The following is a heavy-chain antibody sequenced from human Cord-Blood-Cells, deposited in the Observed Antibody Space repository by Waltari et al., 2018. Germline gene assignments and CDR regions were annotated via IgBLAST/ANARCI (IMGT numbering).Heavy chain of an antibody. V-gene: IGHV4-34*01. J-gene: IGHJ3*02. CDR3: ARLPPNDI. CDR2: SNHSGRP. D-gene: IGHD5-18*01. Sequence: QVQLQQWGAGLLKPSETLSLTCAVYGGSFSGYYWSWIRQPPGKGLEWIGESNHSGRPNSNPSLTIRVTISVDPSQNQFSLKLSSVTAADTAVYYCARLPPNDIWGKGTMVTVSS. CDR1: GGSFSGYY.